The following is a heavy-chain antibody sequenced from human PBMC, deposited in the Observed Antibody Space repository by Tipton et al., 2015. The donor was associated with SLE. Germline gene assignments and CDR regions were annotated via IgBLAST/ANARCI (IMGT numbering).Heavy chain of an antibody. Sequence: LSLTCTVSGDSISSYFWSWIRQPPGKGLEWIGYISYSGSTSYNPSLKSRVTISLDTSKNQFSLKLRSVTAADTAVYYCARDPYYYDSSEGLAFDIWGPGTMVTVS. CDR2: ISYSGST. J-gene: IGHJ3*02. V-gene: IGHV4-59*01. CDR3: ARDPYYYDSSEGLAFDI. CDR1: GDSISSYF. D-gene: IGHD3-22*01.